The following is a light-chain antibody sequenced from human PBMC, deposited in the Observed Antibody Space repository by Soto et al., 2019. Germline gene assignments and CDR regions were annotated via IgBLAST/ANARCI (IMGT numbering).Light chain of an antibody. CDR1: QNIGGT. Sequence: EIVMTQSPATLSVSPGERATLSCRASQNIGGTLAWYQQKPGQAPRLLFYGASTRATGIPARFSGSGSGTEFTLTISSLQSEDFAVYYCQQFHNWPPLTFGGGTRWISN. J-gene: IGKJ4*01. V-gene: IGKV3-15*01. CDR2: GAS. CDR3: QQFHNWPPLT.